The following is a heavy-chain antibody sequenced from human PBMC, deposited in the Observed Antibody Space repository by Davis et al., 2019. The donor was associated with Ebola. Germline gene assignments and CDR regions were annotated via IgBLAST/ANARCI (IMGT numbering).Heavy chain of an antibody. Sequence: GESLKISCAASGFTFSNYEMNWVRQAPGKGLEWVSYISSSSSTIYYADSVKGRFTISRDNAKNSLYLQMNSLRAEDTAVYYCARDIVVVPTDPNYYYYYYMDVWGKGTTVTVSS. CDR2: ISSSSSTI. CDR1: GFTFSNYE. D-gene: IGHD2-2*01. J-gene: IGHJ6*03. CDR3: ARDIVVVPTDPNYYYYYYMDV. V-gene: IGHV3-48*03.